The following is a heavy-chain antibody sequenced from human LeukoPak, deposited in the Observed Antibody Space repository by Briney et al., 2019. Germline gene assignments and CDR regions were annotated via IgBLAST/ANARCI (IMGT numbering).Heavy chain of an antibody. CDR2: IYSSGST. D-gene: IGHD3-9*01. CDR1: GGSISSYY. J-gene: IGHJ4*02. V-gene: IGHV4-59*01. CDR3: ARGLTVYDLLTACYTFPYFDY. Sequence: SETLSLTCTVSGGSISSYYWNWIRQPPGKRLEWIGYIYSSGSTNYNPSLKSRVTISVDTSKNHFSLKLSSVTAADTAVYYCARGLTVYDLLTACYTFPYFDYWGQGALVTVSS.